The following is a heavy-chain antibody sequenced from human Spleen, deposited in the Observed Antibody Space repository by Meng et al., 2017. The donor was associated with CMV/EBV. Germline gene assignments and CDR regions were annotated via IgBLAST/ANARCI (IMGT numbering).Heavy chain of an antibody. J-gene: IGHJ4*01. D-gene: IGHD6-13*01. Sequence: ASVKVSCKATGYSFTKYGITWVRQAPGQELEWMGWISVHSGNTNYAQKIQGRVTMTTDTSTSTAYMELRSLRSDDTAVYYCARVGSGVPAGISYWGHGTLVTVSS. CDR3: ARVGSGVPAGISY. V-gene: IGHV1-18*01. CDR2: ISVHSGNT. CDR1: GYSFTKYG.